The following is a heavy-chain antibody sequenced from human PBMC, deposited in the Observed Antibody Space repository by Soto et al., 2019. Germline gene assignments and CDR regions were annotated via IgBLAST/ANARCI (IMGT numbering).Heavy chain of an antibody. CDR2: IKGEADGGTT. D-gene: IGHD2-21*01. J-gene: IGHJ4*02. V-gene: IGHV3-15*01. CDR1: GVNFGDAG. Sequence: GGSQRLSRAASGVNFGDAGMSWVGQAPEKGREWGGRIKGEADGGTTDYAAPVTGRITISRDHSTDTLYLHMNSLNPEVTAVSYCTTGLSNGYYNFDYWGQGTPVTVSS. CDR3: TTGLSNGYYNFDY.